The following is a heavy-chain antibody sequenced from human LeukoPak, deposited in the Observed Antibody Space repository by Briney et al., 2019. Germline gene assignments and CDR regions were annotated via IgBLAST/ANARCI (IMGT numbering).Heavy chain of an antibody. J-gene: IGHJ4*02. CDR3: ARVPGSGHYSSSYRDYFDY. Sequence: KSSETLSLTCTVSGGSISSGSYYWSWIRQPAGKGLEWIGRIYTSGSTNYNPSLKSRVTISVDTSKNQFSLKLSSVTAADTAVYYCARVPGSGHYSSSYRDYFDYWGQGTLVTVSS. V-gene: IGHV4-61*02. CDR1: GGSISSGSYY. D-gene: IGHD6-6*01. CDR2: IYTSGST.